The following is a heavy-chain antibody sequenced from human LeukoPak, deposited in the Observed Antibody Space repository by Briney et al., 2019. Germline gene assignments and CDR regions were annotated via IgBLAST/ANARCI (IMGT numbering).Heavy chain of an antibody. CDR3: VRGVSRDLVTGYGNAFII. V-gene: IGHV3-13*01. CDR2: IGIAGDT. CDR1: GFTFSSYD. D-gene: IGHD3-9*01. Sequence: GGSLRLSCAASGFTFSSYDTHWVRQDTGKGLEWVSGIGIAGDTYHLDSVKGRFTISREDGKNSLFLQMNSLRAEDTAVYYCVRGVSRDLVTGYGNAFIIWGQGTTVIVSS. J-gene: IGHJ3*02.